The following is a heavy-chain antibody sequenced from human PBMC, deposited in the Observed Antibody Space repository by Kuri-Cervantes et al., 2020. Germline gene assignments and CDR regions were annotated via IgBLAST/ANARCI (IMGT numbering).Heavy chain of an antibody. J-gene: IGHJ5*02. CDR2: INHRGST. V-gene: IGHV4-34*01. Sequence: SETLSLTCAVYGGSFSGYYWSWIRQPPGKGLEWIGEINHRGSTSYNPSLKSRVTISVDTSKNQFSLKLSSVTAADTAVYYCVGRGRGYSMRFDPWGQGTLVTVSS. D-gene: IGHD3-3*01. CDR3: VGRGRGYSMRFDP. CDR1: GGSFSGYY.